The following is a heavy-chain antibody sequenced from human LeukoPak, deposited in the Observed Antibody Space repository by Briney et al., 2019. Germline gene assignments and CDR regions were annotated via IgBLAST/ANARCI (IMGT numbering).Heavy chain of an antibody. CDR1: GFTFSSYA. J-gene: IGHJ4*02. Sequence: QPGGSLRLSCAASGFTFSSYAMSWVRQAPGKGLEWVSAISGSGGSTYYADSGRGRFTSSRDNSGNTLYLQMNSLRAEDTAVYYCAKGDGFDYWGRGTLVTVSS. CDR2: ISGSGGST. V-gene: IGHV3-23*01. D-gene: IGHD5-24*01. CDR3: AKGDGFDY.